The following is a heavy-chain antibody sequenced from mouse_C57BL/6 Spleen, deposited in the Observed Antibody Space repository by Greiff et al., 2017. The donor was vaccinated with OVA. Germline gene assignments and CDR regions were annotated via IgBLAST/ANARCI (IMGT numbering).Heavy chain of an antibody. D-gene: IGHD1-1*01. V-gene: IGHV1-64*01. CDR3: AKLITTVVATDY. J-gene: IGHJ2*01. Sequence: VQLQQPGAELVKPGASVKLSCKASGYTFTSYWMHWVKQRPGQGLEWIGMIHPNSGGTNYNEKFKSKATLTVDKSSSTAYMQLSSLTSEDSAVYYCAKLITTVVATDYWGQGTTLTVSS. CDR1: GYTFTSYW. CDR2: IHPNSGGT.